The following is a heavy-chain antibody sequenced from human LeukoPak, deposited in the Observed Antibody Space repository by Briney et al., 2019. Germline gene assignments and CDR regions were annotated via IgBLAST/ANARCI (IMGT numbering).Heavy chain of an antibody. Sequence: SETLSLTCTVSGYSISSGYYWGWIRQPPGKGLEWIGSIYHSGSTYYNPSLKSRVTISVDTSKNQFSLKLSSVTAADTAVYYCARDPHDLWSDYEGWGQGTMVTVSS. CDR3: ARDPHDLWSDYEG. J-gene: IGHJ3*01. CDR1: GYSISSGYY. CDR2: IYHSGST. V-gene: IGHV4-38-2*02. D-gene: IGHD3-3*01.